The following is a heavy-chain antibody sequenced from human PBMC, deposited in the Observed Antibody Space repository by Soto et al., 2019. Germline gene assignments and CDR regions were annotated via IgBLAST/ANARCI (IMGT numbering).Heavy chain of an antibody. J-gene: IGHJ5*02. Sequence: PSETLSLTCAVYGGSFSGYYWSWIRQPPGKGLEWIGEINHSGSTNYNPSLKSRVTISVDTSKNQFSLKLSSVTAADTAVYYCAREDCSSTSCYGGWFDPWGQGTLVTVSS. CDR2: INHSGST. D-gene: IGHD2-2*01. CDR3: AREDCSSTSCYGGWFDP. CDR1: GGSFSGYY. V-gene: IGHV4-34*01.